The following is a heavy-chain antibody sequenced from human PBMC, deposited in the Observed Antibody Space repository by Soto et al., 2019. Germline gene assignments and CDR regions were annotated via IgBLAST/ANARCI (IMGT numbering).Heavy chain of an antibody. CDR1: GGTFSSYA. Sequence: ASVKVSCKASGGTFSSYAISWVRQAPGQGLEWMGGIIPIFGTANYAQKFQGRVTITADESTSTAYMELSSLRSEDTAVYYCARMGGIVVVPAAAAWGYYYYGMDVWGQGTTVTVSS. CDR2: IIPIFGTA. D-gene: IGHD2-2*01. J-gene: IGHJ6*02. V-gene: IGHV1-69*13. CDR3: ARMGGIVVVPAAAAWGYYYYGMDV.